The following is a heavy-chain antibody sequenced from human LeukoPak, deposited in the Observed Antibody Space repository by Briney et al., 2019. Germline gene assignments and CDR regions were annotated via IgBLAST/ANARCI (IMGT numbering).Heavy chain of an antibody. CDR2: ISSRSSYI. V-gene: IGHV3-21*01. CDR3: AELGITMIGGV. CDR1: EFTFSYYS. Sequence: GGSLRLSCAASEFTFSYYSMNWVRQAPGKGLEWVSSISSRSSYIYYADSVKGRFTISRDNAKNSLYLQMNSLRAEDTAVYYCAELGITMIGGVWGKGTTVTISS. J-gene: IGHJ6*04. D-gene: IGHD3-10*02.